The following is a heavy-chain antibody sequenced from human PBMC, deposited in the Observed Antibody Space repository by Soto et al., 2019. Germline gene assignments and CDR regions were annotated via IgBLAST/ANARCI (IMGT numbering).Heavy chain of an antibody. CDR2: MKEDGSEK. Sequence: GGSLRLSCAASGFTFSTYWMSWVRQAPGKGLEWVANMKEDGSEKYYVDSVEGRFTISRDNAKNSLYLQMTSLRAEDTALYYCARGWGYFDSSGFPYLYAMDVWGQGTTVTVSS. D-gene: IGHD3-22*01. J-gene: IGHJ6*02. V-gene: IGHV3-7*03. CDR1: GFTFSTYW. CDR3: ARGWGYFDSSGFPYLYAMDV.